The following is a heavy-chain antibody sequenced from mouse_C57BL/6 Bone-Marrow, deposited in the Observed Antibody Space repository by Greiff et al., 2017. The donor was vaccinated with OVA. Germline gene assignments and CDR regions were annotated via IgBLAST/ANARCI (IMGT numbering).Heavy chain of an antibody. CDR2: IYPGSGNT. V-gene: IGHV1-76*01. D-gene: IGHD3-2*02. J-gene: IGHJ3*01. CDR1: GYTFTDYY. CDR3: AREDSSGYSFAY. Sequence: VQLQQSGAELVRPGASVKLSCKASGYTFTDYYINWVKQRPGQGLEWIARIYPGSGNTYYNEKFKGKATLTAEKSSSTAYMQLSSLTSEDSAVYLCAREDSSGYSFAYWGQGTLVTVSA.